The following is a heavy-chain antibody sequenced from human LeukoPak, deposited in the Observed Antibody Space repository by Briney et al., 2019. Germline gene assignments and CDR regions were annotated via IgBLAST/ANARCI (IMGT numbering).Heavy chain of an antibody. CDR1: GFTFSSYA. J-gene: IGHJ5*02. Sequence: KAGGSLRLSCAASGFTFSSYAMSWVRQAPGKGLEWVSYISTSSSYTNYADSVKGRFTISRDNAKNSLYLQMNSLRAEDTAVYYCARDRYYASGSYNWFDPWGQGTLVTVSS. V-gene: IGHV3-11*05. CDR2: ISTSSSYT. D-gene: IGHD3-10*01. CDR3: ARDRYYASGSYNWFDP.